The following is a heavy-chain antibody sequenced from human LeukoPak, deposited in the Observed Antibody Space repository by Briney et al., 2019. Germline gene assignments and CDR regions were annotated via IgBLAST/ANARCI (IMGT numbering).Heavy chain of an antibody. Sequence: ASVKVSRKASGYTFTNYDINWVRQATGQGLEWMGYMNPNSGNSAYAQKFQGRVTITTDASMSTAYMELSGLRSEDTALYYCAREGLDYWGQGTLVTVSS. CDR3: AREGLDY. CDR2: MNPNSGNS. V-gene: IGHV1-8*03. CDR1: GYTFTNYD. J-gene: IGHJ4*02.